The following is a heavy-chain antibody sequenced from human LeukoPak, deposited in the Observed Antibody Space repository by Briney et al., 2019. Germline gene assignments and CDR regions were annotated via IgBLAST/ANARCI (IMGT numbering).Heavy chain of an antibody. Sequence: PSETLSLTCTVSGGSISSYYWSWIRQPPGKGLEWIGYIYYSGSTNYNPSLKSRVTISVDTSKNQFSLKLSSVTAADTAVYHCARGFRFGGIAARRDYYYLDVWGKGTTVTVSS. CDR1: GGSISSYY. J-gene: IGHJ6*03. CDR2: IYYSGST. CDR3: ARGFRFGGIAARRDYYYLDV. V-gene: IGHV4-59*01. D-gene: IGHD6-6*01.